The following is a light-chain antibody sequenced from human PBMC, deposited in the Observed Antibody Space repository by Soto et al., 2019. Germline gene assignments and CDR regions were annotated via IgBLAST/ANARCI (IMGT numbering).Light chain of an antibody. Sequence: DIQLTQSPSFLSASVGDRVTITCRASQGINDYLAWYQQKPVKAPKLLIYAASTLQSEVPSRFSGSAYGTEFTLTISSLQPEDFATYYCQKFNTYPLTFGGGTKVEVK. CDR3: QKFNTYPLT. V-gene: IGKV1-9*01. J-gene: IGKJ4*01. CDR2: AAS. CDR1: QGINDY.